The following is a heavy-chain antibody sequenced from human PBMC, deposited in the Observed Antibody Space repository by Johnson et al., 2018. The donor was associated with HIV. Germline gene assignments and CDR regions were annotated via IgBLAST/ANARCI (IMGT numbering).Heavy chain of an antibody. Sequence: MQLVESGGGLVQPGGSLRLSCAASGFTFSTYWMSWVRQAPGKGLEWVANIKEDGSEKYYVGSVKGRFTISRDNGKNSLYLQMNSLRVEDTALYYCARAVRIGVGGTVLGASDIWGQGTMVTVSS. CDR1: GFTFSTYW. CDR2: IKEDGSEK. D-gene: IGHD6-13*01. V-gene: IGHV3-7*03. J-gene: IGHJ3*02. CDR3: ARAVRIGVGGTVLGASDI.